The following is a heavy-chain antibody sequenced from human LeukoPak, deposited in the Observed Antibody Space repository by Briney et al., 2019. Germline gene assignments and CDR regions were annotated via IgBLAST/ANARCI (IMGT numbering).Heavy chain of an antibody. V-gene: IGHV3-66*02. CDR1: GFTVSSNY. Sequence: GGSLRLSCAAPGFTVSSNYMSWVRQAPGKGLEWVSIIYSGGNTYYADSVKGRFTISRDNSKNTLYFQMNNLRPEDTAVYYCARQKGHVDYWGQGTLVTVSS. J-gene: IGHJ4*02. CDR3: ARQKGHVDY. CDR2: IYSGGNT.